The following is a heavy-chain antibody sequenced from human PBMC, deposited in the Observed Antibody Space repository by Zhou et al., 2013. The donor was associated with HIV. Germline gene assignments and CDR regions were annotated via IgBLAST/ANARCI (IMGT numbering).Heavy chain of an antibody. D-gene: IGHD1-26*01. V-gene: IGHV1-69*12. Sequence: QVQLVQSGAEVKKPGSSVKVSCKASGGTFSSYAISWVRQAPGQGLEWMGGIIPIFGTANYAQKFQGRVTITADESTSTAYMELSSLRSEDTAVYYCATSRVGGPYYYYDGRLGQRGPRVTVSS. CDR1: GGTFSSYA. J-gene: IGHJ6*04. CDR3: ATSRVGGPYYYYDGR. CDR2: IIPIFGTA.